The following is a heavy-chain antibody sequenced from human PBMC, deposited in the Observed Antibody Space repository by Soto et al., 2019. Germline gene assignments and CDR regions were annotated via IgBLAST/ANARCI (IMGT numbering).Heavy chain of an antibody. CDR1: GGSISSYY. V-gene: IGHV4-59*01. CDR3: ARSPYYSNFDY. CDR2: IYYSGST. D-gene: IGHD4-4*01. J-gene: IGHJ4*02. Sequence: SETLSLTCTVSGGSISSYYWSWIRQPPGKGLEWIGYIYYSGSTNYNPSLKSRFTISVDTSKNQFSLKLSSVTAADTAVYYCARSPYYSNFDYWGQGNLVTVSS.